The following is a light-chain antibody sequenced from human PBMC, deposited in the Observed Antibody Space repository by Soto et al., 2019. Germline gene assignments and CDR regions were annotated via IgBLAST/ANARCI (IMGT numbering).Light chain of an antibody. CDR2: DVS. CDR1: QSITTW. Sequence: DIQMTQYPFTVSAYFGYSVTITCRASQSITTWLAWYQQRPGKAPKLLIYDVSSLQSGVPSRFSGSGSGTEFTLTISSLQPDHFATYYCQHYKMYSPWTFGQGTKVDIK. J-gene: IGKJ1*01. V-gene: IGKV1-5*01. CDR3: QHYKMYSPWT.